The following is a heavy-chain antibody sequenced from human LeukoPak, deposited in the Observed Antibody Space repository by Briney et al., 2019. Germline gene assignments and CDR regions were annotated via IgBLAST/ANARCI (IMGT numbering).Heavy chain of an antibody. J-gene: IGHJ6*02. V-gene: IGHV1-46*01. CDR1: GYTFTSYY. Sequence: ASVKVSCKASGYTFTSYYMHWVRQAPGQGLEWMGIINPSGGSTSYAQKFQGRVTMTRDTSTSTVYMELSSLRSEVTAVYYCARDPHCGGDCYSFYYYYGMDVWGQGTTVTVSS. CDR2: INPSGGST. D-gene: IGHD2-21*02. CDR3: ARDPHCGGDCYSFYYYYGMDV.